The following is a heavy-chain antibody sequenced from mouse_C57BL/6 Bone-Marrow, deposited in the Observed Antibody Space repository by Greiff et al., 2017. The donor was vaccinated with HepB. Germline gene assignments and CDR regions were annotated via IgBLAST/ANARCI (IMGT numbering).Heavy chain of an antibody. J-gene: IGHJ3*01. V-gene: IGHV7-3*01. CDR1: GFTFTDYY. CDR3: ARSTYSAFAY. D-gene: IGHD2-10*01. CDR2: IRNKANGYTT. Sequence: EVKLVESGGGLVQPGGSLSLSCAASGFTFTDYYMSWVRQPPGKALEWLGFIRNKANGYTTEYSASVKGRFTISRDNSQSILYLQMNALRAEDSATYYCARSTYSAFAYWGQGTLVTVSA.